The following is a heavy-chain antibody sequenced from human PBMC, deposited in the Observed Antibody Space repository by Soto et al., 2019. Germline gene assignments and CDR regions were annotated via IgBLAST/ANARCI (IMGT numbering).Heavy chain of an antibody. J-gene: IGHJ4*02. CDR2: INPNSGGT. D-gene: IGHD5-12*01. V-gene: IGHV1-2*04. Sequence: QVPLVQSGAEVKKPGASVKVSCKASGYTFTGYYMHWVRQAPGQGLDWMGWINPNSGGTNYAQKFQGWVTMTRDTSLSTAYMELSRLRSDDTAVYYCARGGGGYSGYDLYCDYWGQGTLVTVSS. CDR1: GYTFTGYY. CDR3: ARGGGGYSGYDLYCDY.